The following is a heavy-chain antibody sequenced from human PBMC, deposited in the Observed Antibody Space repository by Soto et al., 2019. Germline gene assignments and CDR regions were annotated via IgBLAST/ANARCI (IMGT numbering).Heavy chain of an antibody. CDR1: GGTFSSYA. D-gene: IGHD3-22*01. CDR2: IIPIFGTA. J-gene: IGHJ3*02. CDR3: ARAHTLDYDSSGYYLLDAFDI. Sequence: SVKVSCKASGGTFSSYAISWVRQAPGQGLEWMGGIIPIFGTANYAQKFQGRVTITADESTSTAYMELSSLRSEDTAVYYCARAHTLDYDSSGYYLLDAFDIWGQGTMVTVSS. V-gene: IGHV1-69*13.